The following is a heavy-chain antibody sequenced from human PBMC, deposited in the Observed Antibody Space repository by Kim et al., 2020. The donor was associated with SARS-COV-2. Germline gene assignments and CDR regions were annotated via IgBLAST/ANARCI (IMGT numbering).Heavy chain of an antibody. D-gene: IGHD6-13*01. J-gene: IGHJ4*02. V-gene: IGHV3-9*01. CDR3: AKAGGAAAVKGFDH. Sequence: ADSVKGRFTISRDNAKNSLYLQMNSLRAEDTALYYCAKAGGAAAVKGFDHWGQGTLVTVSS.